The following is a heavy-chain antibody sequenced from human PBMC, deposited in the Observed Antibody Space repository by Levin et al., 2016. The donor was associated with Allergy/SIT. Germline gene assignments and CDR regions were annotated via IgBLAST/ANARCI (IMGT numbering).Heavy chain of an antibody. CDR1: GFTFNIYA. CDR2: FSGTSINA. Sequence: GESLKISCAASGFTFNIYAMSWVRQTPGKGLEWVSSFSGTSINAYYADSVKGRFTISRDNSKNTLYLQMNSLRADDTAVYYCAKGGGSTAVEPTRRFHFDSWGQGITVTVSS. V-gene: IGHV3-23*01. CDR3: AKGGGSTAVEPTRRFHFDS. D-gene: IGHD4-23*01. J-gene: IGHJ4*02.